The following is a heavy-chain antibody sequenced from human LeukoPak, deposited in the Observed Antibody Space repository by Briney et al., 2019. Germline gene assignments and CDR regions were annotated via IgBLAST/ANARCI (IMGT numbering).Heavy chain of an antibody. V-gene: IGHV3-7*01. D-gene: IGHD5-18*01. Sequence: GGSLRLSCAASGFTFSSYWMSWVRQAPGKGLEWVANIDQDGREKYYVDSVKGRFTISRDNAKNSLYLQMDSLRAEDTAVYYCAIDRGYVYWGQGTLVTVSS. CDR1: GFTFSSYW. J-gene: IGHJ4*02. CDR2: IDQDGREK. CDR3: AIDRGYVY.